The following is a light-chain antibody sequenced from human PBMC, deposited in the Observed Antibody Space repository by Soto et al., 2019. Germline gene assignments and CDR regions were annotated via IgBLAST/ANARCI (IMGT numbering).Light chain of an antibody. CDR1: QSVSSSY. J-gene: IGKJ1*01. CDR2: GAS. Sequence: IVLTQSPGTLSLSPWERATLSCRASQSVSSSYLAWYQQKPGQAPRLLIYGASSSATGIPDRFSGSGSGTDFTLTISRLEPEDFAVYYCQQYGSSPRKFGQGTKVDIK. V-gene: IGKV3-20*01. CDR3: QQYGSSPRK.